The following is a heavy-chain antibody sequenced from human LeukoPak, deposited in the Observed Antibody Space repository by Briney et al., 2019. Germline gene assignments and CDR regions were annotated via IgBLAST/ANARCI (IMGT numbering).Heavy chain of an antibody. D-gene: IGHD2-2*01. CDR2: ISYDGSNK. Sequence: PGGSLRLSCAASGFTFSSYGMHWVRQAPGKGLEWVAVISYDGSNKYYADSVKGRFTISRDNSKNTLYLQMNSLRAEDTAVYYCAKDRGYQKYYYYGMDVWGKGTTVTVSS. V-gene: IGHV3-30*18. CDR1: GFTFSSYG. CDR3: AKDRGYQKYYYYGMDV. J-gene: IGHJ6*04.